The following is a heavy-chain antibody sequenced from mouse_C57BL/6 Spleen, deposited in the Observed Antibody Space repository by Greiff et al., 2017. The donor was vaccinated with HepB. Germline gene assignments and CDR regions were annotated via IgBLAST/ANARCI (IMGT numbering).Heavy chain of an antibody. J-gene: IGHJ2*01. CDR2: IHPNSGST. Sequence: VQLQQPGAELVKPGTSVTLSCKASGYTFTSYWMHWVKQRPGQGLEWIGMIHPNSGSTNYNEKFKSKATLTVDKSSSTAYMQLSSLTSEDSAVYYCARSGGSFDYWGQGTTLTVSS. CDR1: GYTFTSYW. V-gene: IGHV1-64*01. CDR3: ARSGGSFDY. D-gene: IGHD1-1*01.